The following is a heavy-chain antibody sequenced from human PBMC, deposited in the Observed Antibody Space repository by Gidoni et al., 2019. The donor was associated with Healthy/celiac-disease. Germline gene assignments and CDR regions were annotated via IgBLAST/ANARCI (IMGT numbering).Heavy chain of an antibody. J-gene: IGHJ6*02. CDR1: GFTFSSYG. CDR3: AKVYYDSSGYYFGVYYYYGMDV. D-gene: IGHD3-22*01. CDR2: ISYDGSNK. V-gene: IGHV3-30*18. Sequence: QVQLVESGGGVVQPGRSMRLSCAASGFTFSSYGMHWVRQAPGKGLEWVAVISYDGSNKYYADSVKGRFTISRDNSKNTLYLQMNSLRAEDTAVYYCAKVYYDSSGYYFGVYYYYGMDVWGQGTTVTVSS.